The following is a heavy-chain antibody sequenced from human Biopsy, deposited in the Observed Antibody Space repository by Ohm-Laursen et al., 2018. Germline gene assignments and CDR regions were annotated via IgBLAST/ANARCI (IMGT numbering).Heavy chain of an antibody. CDR2: IYSNGNT. J-gene: IGHJ6*02. D-gene: IGHD2/OR15-2a*01. Sequence: SDTLSLTCTVSGGSISGHFWSWVRQPAGKGLEWIGRIYSNGNTNYNPSLKSRVSMSVDTSKNHFSLNLTSVTAADTAVYYCARATNSTGWPYYYFYGMDVWGQGTTVIVSS. V-gene: IGHV4-4*07. CDR3: ARATNSTGWPYYYFYGMDV. CDR1: GGSISGHF.